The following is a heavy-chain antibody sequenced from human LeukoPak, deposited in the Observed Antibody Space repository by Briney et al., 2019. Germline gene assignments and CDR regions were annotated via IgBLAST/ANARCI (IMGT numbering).Heavy chain of an antibody. D-gene: IGHD3-9*01. Sequence: ASVKVSCKASGYTFTGYYMHWVRQAPGQGREWMGWINPNSGGTNYAQKFQGRVTMTRDTSISTAYMELSRLRSDDTAVYYCARDLFDILTGYYYGMDVWGKGTTVTVSS. J-gene: IGHJ6*04. CDR1: GYTFTGYY. CDR3: ARDLFDILTGYYYGMDV. V-gene: IGHV1-2*02. CDR2: INPNSGGT.